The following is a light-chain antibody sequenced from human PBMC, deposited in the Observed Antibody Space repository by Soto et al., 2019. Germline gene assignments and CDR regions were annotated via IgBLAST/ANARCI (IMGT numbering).Light chain of an antibody. J-gene: IGKJ2*01. CDR3: QHYNTYPYT. CDR2: RVS. Sequence: DIQMTQSPSTLSASLGDTVTITCRASQNIGNWMAWFQQTPGKAPKLLVYRVSSLHTGVPSRFGGSGSGTEFTLTIRSLQPEDLAVYSCQHYNTYPYTFCQGTKLESK. V-gene: IGKV1-5*03. CDR1: QNIGNW.